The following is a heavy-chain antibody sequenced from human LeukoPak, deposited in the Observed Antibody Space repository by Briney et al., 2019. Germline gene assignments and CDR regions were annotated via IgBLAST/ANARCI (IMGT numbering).Heavy chain of an antibody. V-gene: IGHV3-21*01. J-gene: IGHJ4*02. CDR2: ISSSSSYI. CDR3: ARDLYDSVAYSSPIDH. D-gene: IGHD3-22*01. Sequence: GGSLTNSCTANAFSLERDRMTWVPESLGKGLEWVSSISSSSSYIHSADSVKGRFTISRDNAKNSLYLQMNSLRAEDTAVYYCARDLYDSVAYSSPIDHWGQGTLVTVSS. CDR1: AFSLERDR.